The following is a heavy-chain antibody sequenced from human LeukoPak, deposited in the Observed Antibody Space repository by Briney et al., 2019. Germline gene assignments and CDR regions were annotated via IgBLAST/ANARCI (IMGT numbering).Heavy chain of an antibody. D-gene: IGHD4-11*01. CDR2: IYPGDSDT. V-gene: IGHV5-51*01. J-gene: IGHJ6*03. CDR1: GYSFTSYW. Sequence: GESLKISCKGSGYSFTSYWIGWVRQMPGKGLEWMGIIYPGDSDTRYSPSFQGQVTISADKSISTAYLQWSSLKASDTAMYYCARQPRPTPYSSPSYYYYMDVWGKGTTVTVSS. CDR3: ARQPRPTPYSSPSYYYYMDV.